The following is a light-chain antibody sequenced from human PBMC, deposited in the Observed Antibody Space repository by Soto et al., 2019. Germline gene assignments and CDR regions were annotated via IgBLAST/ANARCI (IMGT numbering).Light chain of an antibody. V-gene: IGLV2-23*02. Sequence: QSALTQPASVSGSPGQSITISCTGTTSDVGSYNLVSWYQHHPGKAPKLMIYGVTKRPSGFSDRFSGSKSGNTASLTISGLQAEDEAIYYCCSYAGSATGYVFGIGTKVTVL. J-gene: IGLJ1*01. CDR3: CSYAGSATGYV. CDR2: GVT. CDR1: TSDVGSYNL.